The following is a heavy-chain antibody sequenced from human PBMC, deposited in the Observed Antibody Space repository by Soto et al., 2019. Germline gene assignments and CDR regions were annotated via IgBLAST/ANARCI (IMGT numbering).Heavy chain of an antibody. CDR1: GFIFDDYA. V-gene: IGHV3-9*01. J-gene: IGHJ4*02. D-gene: IGHD3-16*01. CDR3: AKGYDYVWGSSVDY. CDR2: ISWNSGSI. Sequence: DVQLVESGGGLVQPGRSLRLSCAASGFIFDDYAMHWVRQAPGKGLEWVSGISWNSGSIGYADSVKGRFTISRDNAKTCLYLQMNSLRAEDTALYYCAKGYDYVWGSSVDYWGQGTLVTVSS.